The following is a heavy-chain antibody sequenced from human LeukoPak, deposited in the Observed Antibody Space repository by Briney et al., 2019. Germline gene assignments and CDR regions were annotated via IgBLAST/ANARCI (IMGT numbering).Heavy chain of an antibody. CDR3: ARVTALRGGIVATIFDY. D-gene: IGHD5-12*01. Sequence: SETLSLTCTVSGVSISSGGYYWSWIRQHPGKGLEWIGYIYYSGSTYYNPSLKSRVTISVDTSKNQFSLKLSSVTAADTAVYYCARVTALRGGIVATIFDYWGQGTLVTVSS. J-gene: IGHJ4*02. V-gene: IGHV4-31*03. CDR2: IYYSGST. CDR1: GVSISSGGYY.